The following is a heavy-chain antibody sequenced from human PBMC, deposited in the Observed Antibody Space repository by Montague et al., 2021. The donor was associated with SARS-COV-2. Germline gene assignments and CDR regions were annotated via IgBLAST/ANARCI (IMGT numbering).Heavy chain of an antibody. CDR2: IYYTGNT. D-gene: IGHD3-22*01. J-gene: IGHJ3*01. Sequence: SETLSLTCTVSGGSITNNIDYWAWIRRPPGKGLEWIGSIYYTGNTYYNPPLKSRVTISVVTSKNHFTLKLSSVTAAETAVYYCARLKRYFDSSGSPSAFDFWGQGTKVTVSS. V-gene: IGHV4-39*02. CDR1: GGSITNNIDY. CDR3: ARLKRYFDSSGSPSAFDF.